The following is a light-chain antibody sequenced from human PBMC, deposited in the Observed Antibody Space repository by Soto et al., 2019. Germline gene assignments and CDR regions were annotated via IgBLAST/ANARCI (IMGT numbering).Light chain of an antibody. CDR1: QSVGSN. V-gene: IGKV3-15*01. Sequence: EIVMTQSPATLSVSPGERATLSCRASQSVGSNLAWYQQKPGQAPRLLIHGASTRATGIPARCSGSGSGTEFTLTISSLQSEDFAIYFCQQYNNWPPDRTFGQGTKVEIK. CDR2: GAS. CDR3: QQYNNWPPDRT. J-gene: IGKJ1*01.